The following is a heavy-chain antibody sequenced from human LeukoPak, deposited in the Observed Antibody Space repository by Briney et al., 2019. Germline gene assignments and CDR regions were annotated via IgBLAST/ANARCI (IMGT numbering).Heavy chain of an antibody. J-gene: IGHJ5*02. D-gene: IGHD6-19*01. V-gene: IGHV3-30*04. CDR2: KSYDGRNK. Sequence: GGSLRLSCAASGFTFSHHAIHWVRQAPGKGLEWVASKSYDGRNKYYVESVKGRFTISRDNSENTLYLQMNSLRAEDTAIYYCVRDPAVPGWYNYFDPWGQGTLVTVSS. CDR1: GFTFSHHA. CDR3: VRDPAVPGWYNYFDP.